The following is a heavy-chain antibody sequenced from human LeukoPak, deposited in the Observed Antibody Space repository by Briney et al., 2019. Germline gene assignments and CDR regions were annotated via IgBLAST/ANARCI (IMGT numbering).Heavy chain of an antibody. J-gene: IGHJ4*02. D-gene: IGHD3-16*02. CDR1: GFTVSSNY. CDR2: ISSSGSTI. Sequence: GGSLRLSCAASGFTVSSNYMSWIRQAPGKGLEWVSYISSSGSTIYYADSVKGRFTISRDNAKNSLYLQMNSLRAEDTAVYYCARAQISKSYYFDYWGQGTLVTVSS. V-gene: IGHV3-11*01. CDR3: ARAQISKSYYFDY.